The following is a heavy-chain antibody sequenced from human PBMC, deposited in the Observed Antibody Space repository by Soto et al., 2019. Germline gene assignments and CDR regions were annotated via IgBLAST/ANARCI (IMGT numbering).Heavy chain of an antibody. CDR2: TRNKANSYTT. CDR3: TSSGSYYAFDI. J-gene: IGHJ3*02. D-gene: IGHD1-26*01. V-gene: IGHV3-72*01. CDR1: EFTFSDHY. Sequence: GGSLRLSCAVSEFTFSDHYLDWVRQAPGKGLEWVGRTRNKANSYTTEYAASVKGRFSISRDESKNTLYLQMDSLKSEDTAVYYCTSSGSYYAFDIWGQGTMVTVSS.